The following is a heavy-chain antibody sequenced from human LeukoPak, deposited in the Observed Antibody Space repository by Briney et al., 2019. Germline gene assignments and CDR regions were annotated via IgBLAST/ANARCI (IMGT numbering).Heavy chain of an antibody. V-gene: IGHV4-34*01. CDR2: INHSGST. D-gene: IGHD2-2*01. J-gene: IGHJ5*02. CDR1: GGSFSGYY. Sequence: SETLSLTCAVYGGSFSGYYWSWIRQPPGKGLEWIGEINHSGSTNYNPSLKSRVTISVDTSKNQFSLKLSSVTAADTAVYYCAGESIVVVPAAIRGYNWFDPWGQGTLVTVSS. CDR3: AGESIVVVPAAIRGYNWFDP.